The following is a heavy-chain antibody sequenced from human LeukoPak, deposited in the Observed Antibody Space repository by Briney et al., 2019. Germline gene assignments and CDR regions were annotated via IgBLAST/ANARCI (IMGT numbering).Heavy chain of an antibody. V-gene: IGHV3-23*01. D-gene: IGHD2-15*01. CDR1: GFTFSSYA. Sequence: PGGSLRLSCAASGFTFSSYAVSWVRQAPGKGLEWVSGISGSGGSTYYADSVKGRFTISRDNSKNTLYLQMNSLRAEDTAVYYCAKSPKGYCSGGSCYDRCFDYWGQGTLVTVSS. J-gene: IGHJ4*02. CDR3: AKSPKGYCSGGSCYDRCFDY. CDR2: ISGSGGST.